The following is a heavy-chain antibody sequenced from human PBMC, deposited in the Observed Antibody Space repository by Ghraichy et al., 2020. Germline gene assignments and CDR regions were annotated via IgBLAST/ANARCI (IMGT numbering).Heavy chain of an antibody. CDR3: TTDHTRVEATIVIAFET. J-gene: IGHJ3*02. V-gene: IGHV3-15*01. D-gene: IGHD3-10*01. Sequence: GGSLRLSCAASGFPLSNAWMSWVRQAPGKGLEWVGRIRSKRDGATTDYAAPVKGRFTISRDDSGNTMYLHMNSLETEDSAVYYCTTDHTRVEATIVIAFETWGQGTVVTVSS. CDR1: GFPLSNAW. CDR2: IRSKRDGATT.